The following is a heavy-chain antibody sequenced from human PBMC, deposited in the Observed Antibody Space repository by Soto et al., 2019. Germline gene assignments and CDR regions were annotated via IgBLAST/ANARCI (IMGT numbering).Heavy chain of an antibody. J-gene: IGHJ4*02. Sequence: GGSLRLSCAASGFTFSSYGMHWVRQAPGKGLEWVAVISYDGSNKYYADSVKGRFTISRDNSKNTLYLQMNSLRAEDTAVYYCAKDGRNYDYIWGSYRYDYWGQGTLVTVSS. CDR3: AKDGRNYDYIWGSYRYDY. V-gene: IGHV3-30*18. D-gene: IGHD3-16*02. CDR1: GFTFSSYG. CDR2: ISYDGSNK.